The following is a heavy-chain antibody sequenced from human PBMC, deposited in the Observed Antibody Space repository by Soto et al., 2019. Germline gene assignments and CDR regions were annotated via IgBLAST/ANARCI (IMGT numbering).Heavy chain of an antibody. CDR2: ISYDGSNK. CDR3: ARPYIAAAGTDWFDP. V-gene: IGHV3-30-3*01. CDR1: GFTFSSYA. Sequence: GGSLRLSCAASGFTFSSYAMHWVRQAPGKGLEWVAVISYDGSNKYYADSVKGRFTISRDNSKNTLYLQMNSLRAEDTAVYYCARPYIAAAGTDWFDPWGQGTMLTV. D-gene: IGHD6-13*01. J-gene: IGHJ5*02.